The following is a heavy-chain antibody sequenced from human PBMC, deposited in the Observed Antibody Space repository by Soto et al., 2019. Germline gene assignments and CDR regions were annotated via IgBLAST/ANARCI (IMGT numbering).Heavy chain of an antibody. CDR2: IWYDGSIK. J-gene: IGHJ3*02. CDR1: GFTFGIYG. Sequence: QVQLVESGGGVVQPGRSLRLSCAASGFTFGIYGMHWVRQAPDKGLEWVAVIWYDGSIKYHADSVKGRFTISRDNSKNTVYLQMNSLRDEDTAVYYCARATSGSFDALDMWGQGTMVTVSS. D-gene: IGHD1-26*01. V-gene: IGHV3-33*01. CDR3: ARATSGSFDALDM.